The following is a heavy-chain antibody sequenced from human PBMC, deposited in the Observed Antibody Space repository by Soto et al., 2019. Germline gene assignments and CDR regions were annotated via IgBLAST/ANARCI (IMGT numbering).Heavy chain of an antibody. Sequence: QVQLVESGGGVVQPGRSLRLSCAASGFTFSSYGMHWVRQAPGKGLEWVAVIWYDGSNKYYADSVKGRFTISRDNSKNTLYLQKNSLRAEDTAVYYCARDGYYYDSSGYYTGFDYWGQGTLVTVSS. CDR1: GFTFSSYG. D-gene: IGHD3-22*01. V-gene: IGHV3-33*01. CDR2: IWYDGSNK. CDR3: ARDGYYYDSSGYYTGFDY. J-gene: IGHJ4*02.